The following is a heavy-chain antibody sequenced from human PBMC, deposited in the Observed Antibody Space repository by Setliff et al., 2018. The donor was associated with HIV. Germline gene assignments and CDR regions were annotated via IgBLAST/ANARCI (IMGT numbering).Heavy chain of an antibody. V-gene: IGHV4-59*11. CDR1: GDSINSHY. J-gene: IGHJ4*02. CDR3: ARGIAAAGR. CDR2: TYYSGGT. Sequence: SETLSLTCTASGDSINSHYWSWIRQPPGKGLEWIGFTYYSGGTNYNPSLKSRVTISVDTSKNHFSLNLTSVTAADTAVYYCARGIAAAGRWGQGTLVTVSS. D-gene: IGHD6-13*01.